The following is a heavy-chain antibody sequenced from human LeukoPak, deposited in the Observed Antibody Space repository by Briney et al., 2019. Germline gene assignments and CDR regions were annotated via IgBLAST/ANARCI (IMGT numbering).Heavy chain of an antibody. CDR2: ISSYGGTT. CDR1: GFTFSTSA. Sequence: GGSLRLSCAASGFTFSTSAMSWVRQAPGKGLEWVSTISSYGGTTYYADSVKGRFTISRDTSKNTLYLQMMGLRAEDTAVYFCAKMYSSSWYFFDHWGQGALVTVSS. V-gene: IGHV3-23*01. D-gene: IGHD6-13*01. J-gene: IGHJ4*02. CDR3: AKMYSSSWYFFDH.